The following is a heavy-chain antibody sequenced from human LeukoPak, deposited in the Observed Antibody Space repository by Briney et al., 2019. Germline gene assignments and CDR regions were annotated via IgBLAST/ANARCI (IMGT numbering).Heavy chain of an antibody. D-gene: IGHD4-11*01. V-gene: IGHV4-34*01. CDR2: INHSGST. J-gene: IGHJ4*02. Sequence: SETLSLTCTVSGGSISSYYWSWIRQPPGKGLEWIGEINHSGSTNYNPSLKSRVTISVDTSKNQFSLKLSSVTAADTAVYYCARAASNYPFGYWGQGTLVTVSS. CDR1: GGSISSYY. CDR3: ARAASNYPFGY.